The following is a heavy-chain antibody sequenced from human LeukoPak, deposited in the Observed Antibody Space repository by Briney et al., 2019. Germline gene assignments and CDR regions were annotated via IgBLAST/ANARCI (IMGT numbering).Heavy chain of an antibody. CDR1: GYSISSGYY. Sequence: PSETLSLTRTVSGYSISSGYYWGWIRQPPGKGLEWIGSIYHSGRTFYNPSLKSRVTISVDTSKNQFSLKLTSVTAADTAVYYCARVLRTYSSGWYGQGLYNWFDPWGQGTLVTVSS. CDR2: IYHSGRT. D-gene: IGHD6-19*01. J-gene: IGHJ5*02. CDR3: ARVLRTYSSGWYGQGLYNWFDP. V-gene: IGHV4-38-2*02.